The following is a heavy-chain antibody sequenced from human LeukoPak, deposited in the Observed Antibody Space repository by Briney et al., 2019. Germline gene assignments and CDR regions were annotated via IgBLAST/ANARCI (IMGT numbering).Heavy chain of an antibody. CDR3: AKNSNWESDY. CDR2: VSDSGGTT. J-gene: IGHJ4*02. Sequence: PGGSLRLSCAASGFTFSSYAMSWVRQAPGKGLEWVSGVSDSGGTTWDADSVGGRFTISRDNSKNTVYLQMNSLRVDDTAVYYCAKNSNWESDYWGQGTLVTVSS. D-gene: IGHD3-16*01. V-gene: IGHV3-23*01. CDR1: GFTFSSYA.